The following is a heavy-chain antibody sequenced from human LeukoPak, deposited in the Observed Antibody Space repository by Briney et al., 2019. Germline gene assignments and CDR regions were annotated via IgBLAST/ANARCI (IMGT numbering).Heavy chain of an antibody. CDR3: ARPFRRAPTTYYYYSYMDV. CDR2: INPNSGGT. CDR1: GYTFTSYY. V-gene: IGHV1-2*02. J-gene: IGHJ6*03. Sequence: ASVKVSCKASGYTFTSYYMHWVRQAPRQGLEWMGWINPNSGGTNYAQKFQGRVTMTRDTSVSTAYMELSRLRSDDTAVYYCARPFRRAPTTYYYYSYMDVWGKGTTVTVPS. D-gene: IGHD1-1*01.